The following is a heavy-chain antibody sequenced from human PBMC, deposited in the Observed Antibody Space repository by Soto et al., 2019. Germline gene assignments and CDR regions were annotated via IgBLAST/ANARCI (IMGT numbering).Heavy chain of an antibody. J-gene: IGHJ4*02. CDR2: INPNSGGA. D-gene: IGHD4-17*01. CDR3: ARARGYGDLGY. CDR1: GYTFTGYY. V-gene: IGHV1-2*02. Sequence: AASVKVSCKASGYTFTGYYMHWVRQAPGQGLEWMGWINPNSGGANYAQKFQGRVTMTRDTSISTAYMELSRLRSDDTAVYHCARARGYGDLGYWGQGTLVTVSS.